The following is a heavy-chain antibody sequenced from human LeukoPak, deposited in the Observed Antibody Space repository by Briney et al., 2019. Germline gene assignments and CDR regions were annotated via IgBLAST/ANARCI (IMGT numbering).Heavy chain of an antibody. D-gene: IGHD2-2*01. Sequence: ASVKVSCKASGYTFTCYDINWVRQATGQGLEWMGWMNPNSGNTGYAQKFQGRVAMTRNTSISTAYMEMSSLRSEDTAVYYCARGVGRRSYQLLFRHYYYGMDVWGQGTTVTVSS. CDR1: GYTFTCYD. CDR2: MNPNSGNT. V-gene: IGHV1-8*01. CDR3: ARGVGRRSYQLLFRHYYYGMDV. J-gene: IGHJ6*02.